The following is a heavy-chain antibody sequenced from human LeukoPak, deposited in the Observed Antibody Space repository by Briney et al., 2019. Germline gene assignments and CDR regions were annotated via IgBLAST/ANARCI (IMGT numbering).Heavy chain of an antibody. CDR2: IYYSGST. D-gene: IGHD2-15*01. J-gene: IGHJ4*02. CDR1: GGSVSSSSYY. V-gene: IGHV4-39*07. Sequence: SETLSLTCTVSGGSVSSSSYYWGWIRQPPGKGPEWIGSIYYSGSTNYNPSLKSRVTISLDTSKNQFSLKLSSVTAADTAVYYCARGLVGSFFDYWGQGTLVTVSS. CDR3: ARGLVGSFFDY.